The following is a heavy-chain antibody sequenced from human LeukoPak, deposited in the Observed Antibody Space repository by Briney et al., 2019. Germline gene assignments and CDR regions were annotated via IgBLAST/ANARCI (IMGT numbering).Heavy chain of an antibody. CDR3: AKEGAESFPDAFDI. Sequence: SETLSLTCTVSGGSISPYYWSRLRQPPGKGLEWIGYISYSGSTKNNPSLKSRATISVDTSKNQFSLKLTSVTAADTAVYYCAKEGAESFPDAFDIWGQGTMITVSS. D-gene: IGHD3-10*01. CDR2: ISYSGST. V-gene: IGHV4-59*01. J-gene: IGHJ3*02. CDR1: GGSISPYY.